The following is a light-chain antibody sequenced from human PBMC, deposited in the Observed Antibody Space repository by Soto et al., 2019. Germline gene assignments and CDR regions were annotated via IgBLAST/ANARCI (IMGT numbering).Light chain of an antibody. CDR2: KAS. V-gene: IGKV1-5*03. J-gene: IGKJ1*01. CDR3: QHYNSYSEA. Sequence: DIQMTQSHSTLSASVGDRVTITCRASQSISGWLAWYQQKPGKAPKLLIYKASTLKSGVPSRFSGSGSGTEFTLTISSLQPDDFATYYCQHYNSYSEAFGQGTKVDI. CDR1: QSISGW.